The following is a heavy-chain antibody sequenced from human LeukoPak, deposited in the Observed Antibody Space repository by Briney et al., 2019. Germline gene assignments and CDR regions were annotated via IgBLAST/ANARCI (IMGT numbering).Heavy chain of an antibody. CDR1: GFTFSSYE. V-gene: IGHV3-48*03. CDR3: AREPPGGYDILTGYYRKGAFDI. Sequence: GGSLRLSCAASGFTFSSYEMNWVRQAPGKGLEGVSYISSSGSTIYYADSVKGRFTISRDNAKNSLYLQMNSLRAEDTAVYYCAREPPGGYDILTGYYRKGAFDIWGQGTMVTVSS. CDR2: ISSSGSTI. J-gene: IGHJ3*02. D-gene: IGHD3-9*01.